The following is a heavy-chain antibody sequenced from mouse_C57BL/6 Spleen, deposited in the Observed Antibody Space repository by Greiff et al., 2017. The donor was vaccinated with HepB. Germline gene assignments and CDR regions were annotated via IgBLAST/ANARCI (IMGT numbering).Heavy chain of an antibody. J-gene: IGHJ3*01. Sequence: QVQLQESGPGLVAPSQSLSITCTVSGFSLTSYGVSWVRQPPGKGLEWLGVIWGDGSTNYHSALISRLSISKDNSKSKIFVKLNSLQTSDTATDFYDRTGDYDTFGYWGQGTLVTVAA. CDR2: IWGDGST. D-gene: IGHD2-4*01. CDR1: GFSLTSYG. V-gene: IGHV2-3*01. CDR3: DRTGDYDTFGY.